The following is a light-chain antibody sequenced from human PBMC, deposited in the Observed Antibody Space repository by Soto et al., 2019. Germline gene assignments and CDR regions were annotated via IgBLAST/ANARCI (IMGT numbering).Light chain of an antibody. CDR2: EVS. CDR3: SSYTTSSPYV. J-gene: IGLJ1*01. V-gene: IGLV2-14*01. CDR1: SSDVGGYNY. Sequence: QSVLTQPASVSGSPGQSITISCTGTSSDVGGYNYVSWYQQHPGKAPKLVIYEVSHRPSGISGRFSGSKSGNTASLTISGLQVDDEADYFCSSYTTSSPYVFGAGTKLTVL.